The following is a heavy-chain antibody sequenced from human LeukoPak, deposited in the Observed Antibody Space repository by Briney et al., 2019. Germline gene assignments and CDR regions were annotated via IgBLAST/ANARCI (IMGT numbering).Heavy chain of an antibody. CDR1: GGSVSSGSYY. J-gene: IGHJ2*01. Sequence: SSETLSLTCTVSGGSVSSGSYYWSWIRQPPGKGLEWIGFMFYSGITNYNPSLKSRVTISVDTSKKQFSLKLNSVTAADTAVYYCARSGNYWYFDLWGRGTLVTVSS. CDR2: MFYSGIT. D-gene: IGHD2/OR15-2a*01. CDR3: ARSGNYWYFDL. V-gene: IGHV4-61*01.